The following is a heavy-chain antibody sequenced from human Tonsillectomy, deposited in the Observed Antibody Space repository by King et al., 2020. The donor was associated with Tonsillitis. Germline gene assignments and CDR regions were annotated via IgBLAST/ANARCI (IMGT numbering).Heavy chain of an antibody. CDR3: ARRIVVVTALASDAFDI. CDR2: IYPGDSDI. Sequence: VQLVESGAEVKKPGESLKISCKGSGYNFTNYWIGWVRQMPGKGLEWMGIIYPGDSDIRYSPSFQGQVTISVDKSISTAYLQWSSLKASDTAMYYCARRIVVVTALASDAFDIWGQGTMVTVS. V-gene: IGHV5-51*01. D-gene: IGHD2-21*02. J-gene: IGHJ3*02. CDR1: GYNFTNYW.